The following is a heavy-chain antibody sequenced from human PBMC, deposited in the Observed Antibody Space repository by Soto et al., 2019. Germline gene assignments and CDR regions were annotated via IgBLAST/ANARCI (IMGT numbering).Heavy chain of an antibody. Sequence: EVQLVQSGAEVKKPGESLKISCQGSGYTFTNYWIAWVRQMPGEGLEWMGIIYPGDSDTRYSPSFQGQVTISADKSISTAYLQWSSLKASGTAIYYCAVGGTQQLSYSYMDVWGKGTTVTVSS. CDR1: GYTFTNYW. CDR3: AVGGTQQLSYSYMDV. CDR2: IYPGDSDT. V-gene: IGHV5-51*03. D-gene: IGHD2-15*01. J-gene: IGHJ6*03.